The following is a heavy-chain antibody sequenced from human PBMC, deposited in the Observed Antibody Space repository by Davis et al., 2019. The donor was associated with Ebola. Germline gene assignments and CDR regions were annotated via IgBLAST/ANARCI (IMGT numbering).Heavy chain of an antibody. D-gene: IGHD2-2*01. CDR3: ARFTWCSSTNCYYYYGMDV. CDR1: GGSISTSTSY. J-gene: IGHJ6*02. Sequence: LRLSCTVSGGSISTSTSYWGWIRQPPGKGLEWTGIMYYSGTTYYNSSLKSRVTISLDTSKNQFSLKLSSVTAADTAVYYCARFTWCSSTNCYYYYGMDVWGQGTTVTVSS. V-gene: IGHV4-39*07. CDR2: MYYSGTT.